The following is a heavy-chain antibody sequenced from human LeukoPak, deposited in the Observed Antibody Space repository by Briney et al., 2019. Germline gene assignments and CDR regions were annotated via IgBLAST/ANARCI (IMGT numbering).Heavy chain of an antibody. D-gene: IGHD3-10*01. Sequence: GESLKISCKGSGYSFTSYWIGWVRQMPGKGLEWMGIIYPGDSDTRYSPSFQGQVTISADKSISTAYLQWSSLKASDTAMYYCARRERFGELVDAFDIWGQGTMVTVSS. CDR2: IYPGDSDT. V-gene: IGHV5-51*01. J-gene: IGHJ3*02. CDR1: GYSFTSYW. CDR3: ARRERFGELVDAFDI.